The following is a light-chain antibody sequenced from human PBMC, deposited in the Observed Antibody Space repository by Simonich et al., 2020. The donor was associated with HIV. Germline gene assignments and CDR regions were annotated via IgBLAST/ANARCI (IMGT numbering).Light chain of an antibody. J-gene: IGKJ1*01. V-gene: IGKV3-15*01. CDR3: QQYNNWPPWT. Sequence: EIVMTQSPATLSVSPGERATLPCRASQSVSSNLAWYQQKPGQAPRLLIYGASTRATGIPARFSCSGSGTEFTLTISSLQSEDFAVYYCQQYNNWPPWTFGQGTKVEIK. CDR1: QSVSSN. CDR2: GAS.